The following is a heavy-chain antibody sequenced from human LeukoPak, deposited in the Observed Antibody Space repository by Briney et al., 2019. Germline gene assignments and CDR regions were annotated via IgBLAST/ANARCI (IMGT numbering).Heavy chain of an antibody. CDR1: GGSISSSSYY. V-gene: IGHV4-39*01. CDR2: IYYSGST. J-gene: IGHJ4*02. CDR3: ARQVGWLQYTVWFDY. D-gene: IGHD5-24*01. Sequence: SETLSLTCTVSGGSISSSSYYWGWIRQPPGKGLEWIWSIYYSGSTYYHPSLKSRVTISVNTSKNQFPLKLSSVTAADTAVYYCARQVGWLQYTVWFDYWGQGTLVTVSS.